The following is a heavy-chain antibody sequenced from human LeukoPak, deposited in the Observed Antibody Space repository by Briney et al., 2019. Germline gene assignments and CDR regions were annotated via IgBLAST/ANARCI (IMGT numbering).Heavy chain of an antibody. CDR1: GGSISSSSYY. D-gene: IGHD6-13*01. V-gene: IGHV4-39*01. J-gene: IGHJ4*02. CDR3: ARSSSSWTPQEYYFDY. CDR2: TYYSGST. Sequence: SETLSLTCTVSGGSISSSSYYWGWIRQPPGKGLEWIGSTYYSGSTYYNPSLKSRVTISVDTSKNQFSLKLSSVTAADTAVYYCARSSSSWTPQEYYFDYWGQGTLVTVSS.